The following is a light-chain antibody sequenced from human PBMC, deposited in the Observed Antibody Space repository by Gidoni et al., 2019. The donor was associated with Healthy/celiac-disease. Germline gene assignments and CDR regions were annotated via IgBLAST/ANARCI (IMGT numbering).Light chain of an antibody. V-gene: IGLV1-47*02. CDR1: GSNLGSNY. J-gene: IGLJ2*01. CDR2: SNN. CDR3: AAWDDSLSGPVV. Sequence: QSVRTQPPSASGTPGQRVTISCSGSGSNLGSNYVYWYQQLPGTAPKLLIYSNNQRPSGVPARFSGSQSGTSASLAISGLRSEDEADYYCAAWDDSLSGPVVFGGGTKLTVL.